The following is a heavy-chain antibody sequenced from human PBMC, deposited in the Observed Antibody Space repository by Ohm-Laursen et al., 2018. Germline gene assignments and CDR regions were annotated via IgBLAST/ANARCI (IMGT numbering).Heavy chain of an antibody. CDR1: GYTFTDYY. CDR3: ARINGGGDGYNNDY. D-gene: IGHD5-24*01. V-gene: IGHV1-2*02. J-gene: IGHJ4*02. CDR2: INPNSGGT. Sequence: ASVKVSCKTSGYTFTDYYMHWVRQAPGQGLEWMGWINPNSGGTNYAQKFQGRATVTRDTSISTAYMELSSLRSDDTAMYYCARINGGGDGYNNDYWGQGTLVTVSS.